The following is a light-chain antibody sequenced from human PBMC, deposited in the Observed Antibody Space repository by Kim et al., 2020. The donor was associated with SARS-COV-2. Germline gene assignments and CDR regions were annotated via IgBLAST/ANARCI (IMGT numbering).Light chain of an antibody. V-gene: IGKV3D-7*01. J-gene: IGKJ1*01. CDR2: GAT. CDR1: QSASSSY. Sequence: ERVTLSCRASQSASSSYLTWYQQKPSQAPRLISYGATTRATGIPAKFSSSGSGTDLTLTISSLQPEEFTVYYCQQDYNLPTFGQGTKVEIK. CDR3: QQDYNLPT.